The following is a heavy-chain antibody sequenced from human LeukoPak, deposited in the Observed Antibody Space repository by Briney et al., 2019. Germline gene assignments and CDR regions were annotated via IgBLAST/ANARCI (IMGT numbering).Heavy chain of an antibody. CDR3: ARAGSSLYSSSWFIDY. J-gene: IGHJ4*02. Sequence: SETLSLTCTVSGSSISSGSYYWGWIRQPPGKGLEWIGSIYYSGSTYYNPSLKSRVTISVDTSKNQFSLKLSSVTAADTAVYYCARAGSSLYSSSWFIDYWGQGTLVTVSS. CDR1: GSSISSGSYY. V-gene: IGHV4-39*07. CDR2: IYYSGST. D-gene: IGHD6-13*01.